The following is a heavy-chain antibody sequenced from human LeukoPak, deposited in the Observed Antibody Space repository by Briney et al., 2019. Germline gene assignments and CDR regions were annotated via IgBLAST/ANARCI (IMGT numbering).Heavy chain of an antibody. D-gene: IGHD4-11*01. CDR1: GFTFSSYA. CDR3: AKDIRDYSNYGWFDP. Sequence: GGSLRLSCTASGFTFSSYAMSWVRQAPGKGLEWVSAISGSGGRTYYADSVKGRFTISRDNSKNTLYLQMNSLRAEDTAVYYRAKDIRDYSNYGWFDPWGQGTLVTVSS. CDR2: ISGSGGRT. V-gene: IGHV3-23*01. J-gene: IGHJ5*02.